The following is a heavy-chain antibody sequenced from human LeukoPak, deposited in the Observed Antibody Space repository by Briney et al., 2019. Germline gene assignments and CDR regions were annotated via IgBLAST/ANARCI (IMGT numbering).Heavy chain of an antibody. Sequence: SETLSLTCTVSGGSISSHYWSWIRQPPGKGLEWIGYIYYSGSTNYNPSLKSRVTTSVDTSKNQFSLKLSSVTAPDTAVYYCARSFHYYDSSGYPVDAFDIWGQGTMVTVSS. CDR1: GGSISSHY. J-gene: IGHJ3*02. D-gene: IGHD3-22*01. V-gene: IGHV4-59*11. CDR2: IYYSGST. CDR3: ARSFHYYDSSGYPVDAFDI.